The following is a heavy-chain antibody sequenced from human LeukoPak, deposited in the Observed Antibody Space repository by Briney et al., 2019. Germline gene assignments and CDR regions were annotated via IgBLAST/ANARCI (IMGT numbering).Heavy chain of an antibody. J-gene: IGHJ4*02. D-gene: IGHD2/OR15-2a*01. CDR2: ITGSVDTI. CDR3: ARERTTIVSGTTIGAY. CDR1: GVTFSSYE. Sequence: GGSLRLSCSASGVTFSSYEMNWVRQAPGKGLEWISYITGSVDTIYYADSVRGGFTISRDNAKNSLFLQMNSLTADDTAVYYCARERTTIVSGTTIGAYWGQGTLVTVSS. V-gene: IGHV3-48*03.